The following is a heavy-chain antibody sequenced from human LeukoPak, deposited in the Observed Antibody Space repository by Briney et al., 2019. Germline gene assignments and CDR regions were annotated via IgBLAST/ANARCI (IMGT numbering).Heavy chain of an antibody. CDR2: INGSGYST. D-gene: IGHD1-26*01. V-gene: IGHV3-23*01. Sequence: PGGSVRVSCAASGFTFSSYAMSWVRQAPGKGLEWVAAINGSGYSTYYADSVKGRFTISRDNSKNTLYLQMNSLRPEDTALYFCAQWSRYFHYWGQGTLVTVSS. CDR3: AQWSRYFHY. J-gene: IGHJ4*02. CDR1: GFTFSSYA.